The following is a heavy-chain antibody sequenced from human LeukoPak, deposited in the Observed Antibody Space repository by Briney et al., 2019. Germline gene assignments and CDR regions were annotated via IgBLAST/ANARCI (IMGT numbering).Heavy chain of an antibody. J-gene: IGHJ6*04. CDR3: GGEPRPLDV. V-gene: IGHV4-59*01. CDR1: GGSITSSY. Sequence: ASETLSLTCTVSGGSITSSYWSWFRQPPGGELESIGYIYYSGTTESNPSLESRVTISVDTSKNQLSLKLSFVTAADTAIYYCGGEPRPLDVWGKGITVTVSS. CDR2: IYYSGTT.